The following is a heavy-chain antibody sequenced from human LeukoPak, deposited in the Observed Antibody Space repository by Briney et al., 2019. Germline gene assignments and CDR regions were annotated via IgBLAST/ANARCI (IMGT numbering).Heavy chain of an antibody. CDR3: ARGGIAVAGKRYNWFDP. Sequence: PGGSLRLSCAASGFTFSSYSMNWVRQAPGKGLEWVSSISSSSSYIYYADSVKGRFTISSDNAKNSLYLQMNSLRAEDTAVYCCARGGIAVAGKRYNWFDPWGQGTLVTVSS. J-gene: IGHJ5*02. CDR2: ISSSSSYI. D-gene: IGHD6-19*01. V-gene: IGHV3-21*01. CDR1: GFTFSSYS.